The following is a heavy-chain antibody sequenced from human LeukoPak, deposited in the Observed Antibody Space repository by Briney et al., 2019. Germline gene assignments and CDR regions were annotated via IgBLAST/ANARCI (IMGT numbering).Heavy chain of an antibody. V-gene: IGHV4-4*07. CDR1: GDSIRGYY. CDR3: ASKRGFDY. J-gene: IGHJ4*02. Sequence: PSETLSLTCTVSGDSIRGYYWSWIRQSAGTGLEWIGRMFTSGTTNYNPSLKSRVTISVDTSKNQFSLKLSSVTAADTAVYYCASKRGFDYWGQGTLVTVSS. CDR2: MFTSGTT.